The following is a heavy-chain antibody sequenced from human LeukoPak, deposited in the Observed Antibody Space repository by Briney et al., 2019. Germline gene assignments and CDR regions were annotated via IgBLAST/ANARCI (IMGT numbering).Heavy chain of an antibody. CDR2: ISTNGGST. CDR3: ARDSGYGGYY. D-gene: IGHD5-12*01. Sequence: PGGSLRLSCAASGFTFNNYWMHWVRQAPGKGLEYVSAISTNGGSTYYANSVKGRFTISRDNSKNTLYLQMGSLRAEDMAVYYCARDSGYGGYYWGQGTLVTVSS. CDR1: GFTFNNYW. V-gene: IGHV3-64*01. J-gene: IGHJ4*02.